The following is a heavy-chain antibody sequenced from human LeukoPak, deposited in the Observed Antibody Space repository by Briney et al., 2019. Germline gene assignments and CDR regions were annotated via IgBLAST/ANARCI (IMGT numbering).Heavy chain of an antibody. D-gene: IGHD6-19*01. CDR3: ARDLTAVAGTFLYYYYGMDV. J-gene: IGHJ6*02. Sequence: ASVKVSCKASGYTFTSNYIHWVRQAPGQGLEWMGMIYPSGGSTSYAQKFQGRVTMTRDTSTSTVYMELSSLRSEDTAVYYCARDLTAVAGTFLYYYYGMDVWGQGTTVTVSS. CDR2: IYPSGGST. V-gene: IGHV1-46*01. CDR1: GYTFTSNY.